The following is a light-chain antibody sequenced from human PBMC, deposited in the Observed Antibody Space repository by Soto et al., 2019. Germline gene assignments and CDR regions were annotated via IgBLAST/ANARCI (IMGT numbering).Light chain of an antibody. Sequence: QSALTQPASVSGSPGQSITISCTGTTSDVGSHNFVSWYQQLPGKAPKLMIYDVSQRPSGVPDRFSGSRSGNAASLTISGLQAEDEADYYCCSYAGSYTWVFGGGTKVTVL. J-gene: IGLJ3*02. CDR1: TSDVGSHNF. CDR3: CSYAGSYTWV. V-gene: IGLV2-11*01. CDR2: DVS.